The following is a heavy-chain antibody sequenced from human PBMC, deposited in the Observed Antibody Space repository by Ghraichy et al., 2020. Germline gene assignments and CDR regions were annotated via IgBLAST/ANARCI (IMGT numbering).Heavy chain of an antibody. D-gene: IGHD3-9*01. CDR2: FDPEDGET. CDR1: GYTLTELS. Sequence: GESLNISRKVSGYTLTELSMHWVRQAPGKGLEWMGGFDPEDGETIYAQKFQGRVTMTEDTSTDTAYMELSSLRSEDTAVYYCVCDILTGWRYFDYWGQGTLVTVSS. CDR3: VCDILTGWRYFDY. J-gene: IGHJ4*02. V-gene: IGHV1-24*01.